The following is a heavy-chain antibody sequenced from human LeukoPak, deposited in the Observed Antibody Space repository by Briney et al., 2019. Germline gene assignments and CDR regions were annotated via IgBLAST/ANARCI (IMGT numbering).Heavy chain of an antibody. V-gene: IGHV3-30*04. D-gene: IGHD1-1*01. CDR3: ARDIRGYIQSDGYFDY. CDR2: LSDAGRVT. J-gene: IGHJ4*02. CDR1: GFTFTSHA. Sequence: PGGSLRLSCAASGFTFTSHAVHWVRRAPGKGLEGVAVLSDAGRVTLYSDSVKGRFTVSRDNPNNTLFLQMNSLRAEDSAVYYCARDIRGYIQSDGYFDYWGRGTLVTVSS.